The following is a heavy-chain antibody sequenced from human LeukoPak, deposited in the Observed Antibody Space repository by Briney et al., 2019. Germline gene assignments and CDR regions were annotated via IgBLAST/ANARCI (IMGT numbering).Heavy chain of an antibody. CDR1: GYSFASYW. CDR3: ARHMPRRAPFRTGGAFDI. Sequence: KAGESLKISCEGSGYSFASYWIGWVRQMPGKGLEWMGIIYPGDSDTRYSPSFQGQVTISADKSISTAYLQWSSLKASDTAMYYCARHMPRRAPFRTGGAFDIWGQGTMVTVSS. J-gene: IGHJ3*02. CDR2: IYPGDSDT. D-gene: IGHD7-27*01. V-gene: IGHV5-51*01.